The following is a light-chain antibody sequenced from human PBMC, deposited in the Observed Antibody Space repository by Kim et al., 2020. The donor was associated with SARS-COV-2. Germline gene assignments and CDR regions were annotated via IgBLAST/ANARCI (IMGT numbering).Light chain of an antibody. J-gene: IGLJ2*01. CDR2: QDK. V-gene: IGLV3-1*01. CDR3: QTWDTSSLV. CDR1: KLGDKY. Sequence: SYELTQPPSVSVSPGQTATISCSGDKLGDKYTCWYQQKPGQSPVLVIFQDKKRPSGIPERFSGSSSGNTATLTISGTQAMDEADYFCQTWDTSSLVFGGGTKVTVL.